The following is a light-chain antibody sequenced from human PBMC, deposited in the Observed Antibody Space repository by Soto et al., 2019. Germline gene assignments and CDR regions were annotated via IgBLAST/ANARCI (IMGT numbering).Light chain of an antibody. CDR1: SSDVGGYNY. CDR3: GSYSGSDTWV. Sequence: QSALTQPRSVSGSPGQSVTISCTGTSSDVGGYNYVSWYRQHPGKAPKLIIYEVSKRPSGVPDRFYGSNSGNTASLTISGLQAEHEADNYCGSYSGSDTWVVVTGTKLTVL. J-gene: IGLJ1*01. V-gene: IGLV2-11*01. CDR2: EVS.